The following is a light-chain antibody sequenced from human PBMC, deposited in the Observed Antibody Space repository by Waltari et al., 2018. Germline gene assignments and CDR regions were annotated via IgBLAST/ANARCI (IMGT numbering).Light chain of an antibody. CDR2: KAS. CDR3: QQYNSYWT. Sequence: IQMTQSPSTLSASVGDRVTITCRASQSISSWLAWYQQKPGKAPKLLIYKASSLESGVPSRFSGSGSGHEFTLTISSLQPDDFATYYCQQYNSYWTFGQGTKVEIK. V-gene: IGKV1-5*03. CDR1: QSISSW. J-gene: IGKJ1*01.